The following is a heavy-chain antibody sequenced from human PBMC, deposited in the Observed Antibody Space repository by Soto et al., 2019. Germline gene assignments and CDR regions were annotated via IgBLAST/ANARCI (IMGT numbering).Heavy chain of an antibody. CDR3: ARARRGVTEYYYYYGMDV. CDR2: IIPIFGTA. Sequence: SVKVSCKASGGTFSSYAISWVRQAPGQGLEWMGGIIPIFGTANYAQKFQGRVTITADESTSTAYMELSSLRSEDTAVYYCARARRGVTEYYYYYGMDVWGQGTTVTVSS. CDR1: GGTFSSYA. V-gene: IGHV1-69*13. D-gene: IGHD3-10*01. J-gene: IGHJ6*02.